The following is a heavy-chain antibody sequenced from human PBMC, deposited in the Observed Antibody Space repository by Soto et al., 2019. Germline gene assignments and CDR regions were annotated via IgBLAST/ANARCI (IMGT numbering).Heavy chain of an antibody. Sequence: GGSLRLSCAASGFSFSTYNMNWVRQAPGKGLEWVSSIDASSTHIYYADSVKGRFTISRDNGKSSLYLQMDSLRAEDTTLYYCVRQQYDFLVDPWGQGTLVTVSS. D-gene: IGHD3-16*01. J-gene: IGHJ5*02. CDR3: VRQQYDFLVDP. CDR2: IDASSTHI. V-gene: IGHV3-21*01. CDR1: GFSFSTYN.